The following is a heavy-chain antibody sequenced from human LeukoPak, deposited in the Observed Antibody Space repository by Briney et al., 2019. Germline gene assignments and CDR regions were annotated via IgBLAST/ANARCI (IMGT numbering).Heavy chain of an antibody. J-gene: IGHJ5*02. CDR3: ARGRGSGHKENWFDP. D-gene: IGHD6-19*01. CDR1: GYTFTTYD. V-gene: IGHV1-8*01. CDR2: MNPNSGNT. Sequence: ASVKVSCKASGYTFTTYDINWVRQATGQGLEWMGWMNPNSGNTGYAQKFQGRATMTRNTSISTAYMEVSSLRSEDTAVYYCARGRGSGHKENWFDPWGQGTLVTVSS.